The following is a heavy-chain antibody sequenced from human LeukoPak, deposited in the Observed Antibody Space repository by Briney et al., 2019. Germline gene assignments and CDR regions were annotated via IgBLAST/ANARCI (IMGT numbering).Heavy chain of an antibody. CDR2: ISSNGGST. V-gene: IGHV3-64*01. CDR1: GFTFSSYA. CDR3: AKLARYSYVGVYYFDY. J-gene: IGHJ4*02. D-gene: IGHD5-18*01. Sequence: GGSLRLSCAASGFTFSSYAMHWVRQAPGKGLEYVSAISSNGGSTYYANSVKGRFTISRDNSKNTLFLQMNSLRAEDTAVYYCAKLARYSYVGVYYFDYWGQGTLVTVSS.